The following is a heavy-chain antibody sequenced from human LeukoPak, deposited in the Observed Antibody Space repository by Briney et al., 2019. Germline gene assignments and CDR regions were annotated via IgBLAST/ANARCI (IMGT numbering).Heavy chain of an antibody. J-gene: IGHJ6*02. Sequence: GGSLRLSCAVSGLTFSSSWMDWVRQAPGKGLEWVANIKQDGSKKYYVGSVKGRFTISRDNPKNSLYLQMNSLGAEDTAVYYCVRAMDVWGQGTTVTVPS. CDR3: VRAMDV. CDR2: IKQDGSKK. CDR1: GLTFSSSW. V-gene: IGHV3-7*01.